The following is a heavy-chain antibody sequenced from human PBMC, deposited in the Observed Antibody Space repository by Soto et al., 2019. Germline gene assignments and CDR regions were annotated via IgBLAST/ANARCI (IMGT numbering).Heavy chain of an antibody. Sequence: GASVKVSCKASGYTFTDYGVHWVRQAPGQGLEWMGWINPNTGDTTYAHKFQGWVTMTRDTSISTAYMELKRLRSDDTAMYYCARDLFTGYSGYGYYYYGMDVWGQGTAVTV. V-gene: IGHV1-2*04. D-gene: IGHD5-12*01. CDR1: GYTFTDYG. CDR3: ARDLFTGYSGYGYYYYGMDV. CDR2: INPNTGDT. J-gene: IGHJ6*02.